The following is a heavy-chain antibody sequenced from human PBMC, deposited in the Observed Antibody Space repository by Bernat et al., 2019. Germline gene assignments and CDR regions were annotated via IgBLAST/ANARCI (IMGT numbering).Heavy chain of an antibody. CDR2: IYHSGST. J-gene: IGHJ4*02. CDR3: ARVRNDSSGYFEYYFDY. V-gene: IGHV4-30-2*01. D-gene: IGHD3-22*01. CDR1: GGSISSGGYS. Sequence: QVQLQESGPGLVKPSQTLSLTCAVSGGSISSGGYSWSWIRQPPGKGLEWIGYIYHSGSTYYNPSLKSRVTISVDRSKNQFSLKLSSVTAADTAVYYCARVRNDSSGYFEYYFDYWGQGTLVTVSS.